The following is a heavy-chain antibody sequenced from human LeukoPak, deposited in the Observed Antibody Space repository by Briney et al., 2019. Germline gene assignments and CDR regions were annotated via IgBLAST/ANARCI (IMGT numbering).Heavy chain of an antibody. Sequence: GGSLRLSCAASGFTFNSYGMNWVRQAPGKGVEGVSSISTSTSYIYYADSVKGRFTISRDNAKNSLYLQMNSLRAEDTAVYYCARLAVVAATEDPYYYKYGMDVWGQGTTVTVSS. V-gene: IGHV3-21*01. D-gene: IGHD2-15*01. J-gene: IGHJ6*02. CDR2: ISTSTSYI. CDR1: GFTFNSYG. CDR3: ARLAVVAATEDPYYYKYGMDV.